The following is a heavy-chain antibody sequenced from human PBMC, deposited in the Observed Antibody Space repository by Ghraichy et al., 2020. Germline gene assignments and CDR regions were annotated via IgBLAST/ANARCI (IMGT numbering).Heavy chain of an antibody. Sequence: LSLTCAASGFTFSSYSMNWVRQAPGKGLEWVSYISSSSSTIYYADSVKGRFTISRDNAKNSLYLQMNSLRDEDTAVYYCARGEDFDWLFTFDYWGQGTLVTVSS. V-gene: IGHV3-48*02. CDR1: GFTFSSYS. J-gene: IGHJ4*02. CDR3: ARGEDFDWLFTFDY. CDR2: ISSSSSTI. D-gene: IGHD3-9*01.